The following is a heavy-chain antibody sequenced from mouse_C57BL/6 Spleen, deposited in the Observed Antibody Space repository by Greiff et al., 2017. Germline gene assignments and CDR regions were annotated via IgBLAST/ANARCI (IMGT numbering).Heavy chain of an antibody. CDR3: ASRDGRSPGWYFDV. CDR2: IDPANGGT. D-gene: IGHD1-2*01. V-gene: IGHV14-3*01. CDR1: GYAIKNTY. Sequence: EVQLQQSVAELVRPGASVKLSCTASGYAIKNTYIHWVKQRPGQGLEWIGGIDPANGGTKYAAKFQGKATITADTSSSTAYLQLSSLTSEDTAIYFCASRDGRSPGWYFDVWGTGTTVTVSS. J-gene: IGHJ1*03.